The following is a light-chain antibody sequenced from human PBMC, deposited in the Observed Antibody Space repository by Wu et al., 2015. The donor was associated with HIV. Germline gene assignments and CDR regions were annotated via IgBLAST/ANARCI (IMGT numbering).Light chain of an antibody. CDR3: QQYHNWPPLT. J-gene: IGKJ4*01. CDR2: DAS. V-gene: IGKV3-15*01. CDR1: QSVDNL. Sequence: IVLTQSPATLSLSPGERATLSCRASQSVDNLLAWYQQKPGQAPRLLIYDASTRATGVPARFGGSGSGTEFTLTISSLQSEDFAVYYCQQYHNWPPLTFGGGTRLEI.